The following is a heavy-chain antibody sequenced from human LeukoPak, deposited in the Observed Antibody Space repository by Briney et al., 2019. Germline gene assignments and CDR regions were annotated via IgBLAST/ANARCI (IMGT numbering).Heavy chain of an antibody. J-gene: IGHJ5*02. CDR3: ARAVAEDIVVVVAANNWFDP. CDR2: ISSSSSYI. CDR1: GFTFSSYS. Sequence: GGSLRLSCAASGFTFSSYSMNWVRQAPGKGLEWVSSISSSSSYIYYADSVKGRFTISRDDAKNSLYLQMNSLRAEDTAVYYCARAVAEDIVVVVAANNWFDPWGQGTLVTVSS. D-gene: IGHD2-15*01. V-gene: IGHV3-21*01.